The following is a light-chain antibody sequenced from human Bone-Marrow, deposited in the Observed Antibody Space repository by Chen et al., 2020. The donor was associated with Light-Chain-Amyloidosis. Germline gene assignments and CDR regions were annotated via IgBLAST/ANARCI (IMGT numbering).Light chain of an antibody. V-gene: IGLV3-21*02. J-gene: IGLJ3*02. CDR3: QVWDRSSDRPV. Sequence: SYVRTQPSSVSVAQGQTATMACGGNNIGSTSVHWYQQTPGQAPLLVVYDDSDRPSGIPERLSGSNSGNTATLTISRVEAGDEADYYCQVWDRSSDRPVFGGGTKLTVL. CDR1: NIGSTS. CDR2: DDS.